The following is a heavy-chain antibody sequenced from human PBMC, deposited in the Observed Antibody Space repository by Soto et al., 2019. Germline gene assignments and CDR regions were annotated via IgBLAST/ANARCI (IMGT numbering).Heavy chain of an antibody. Sequence: GGSLRLSCAASGFTFSSYAMHWVRQAPGKGLEWVAVISYDGSNKYYADSVKGRFTISRDNSKNTLYLQMNSLRAEDTAVYYCARDKAWYYDFWSGPPFGLSLDVWGQGTKVTVSS. CDR3: ARDKAWYYDFWSGPPFGLSLDV. D-gene: IGHD3-3*01. J-gene: IGHJ6*02. CDR1: GFTFSSYA. V-gene: IGHV3-30-3*01. CDR2: ISYDGSNK.